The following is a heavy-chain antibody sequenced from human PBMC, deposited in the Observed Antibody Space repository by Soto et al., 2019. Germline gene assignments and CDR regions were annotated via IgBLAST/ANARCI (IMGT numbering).Heavy chain of an antibody. CDR1: GYGLNTYY. Sequence: GASVEATSKSSGYGLNTYYLHWLRHSTEQGLEWMGMIHPSGGGSTYAQKFLGRVTMTMDSSTSTVFMELTSLRSADTAVYYCARGGHIAVVTDSFDSWGQGTLVTVSS. CDR3: ARGGHIAVVTDSFDS. J-gene: IGHJ4*02. D-gene: IGHD2-21*02. V-gene: IGHV1-46*02. CDR2: IHPSGGGS.